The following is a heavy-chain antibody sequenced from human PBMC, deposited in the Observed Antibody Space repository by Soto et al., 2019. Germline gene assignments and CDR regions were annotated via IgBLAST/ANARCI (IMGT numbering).Heavy chain of an antibody. CDR3: VKGTFSSSKVIFDY. Sequence: EVQLVESGGGLAQPGRSLRLSCVASGFIFEEYDMHWVRQVPGKGLEWVSSISSNSGAIKYADSVKGRFTLSRDNAKNSMYLEMNSLRVEDTAFYFCVKGTFSSSKVIFDYWGQGTLVTVSS. CDR2: ISSNSGAI. J-gene: IGHJ4*02. V-gene: IGHV3-9*01. CDR1: GFIFEEYD. D-gene: IGHD6-6*01.